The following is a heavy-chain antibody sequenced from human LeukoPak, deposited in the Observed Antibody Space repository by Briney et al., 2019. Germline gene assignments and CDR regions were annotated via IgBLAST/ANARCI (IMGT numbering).Heavy chain of an antibody. CDR3: ARWDYDSSGYALYYFDY. J-gene: IGHJ4*02. D-gene: IGHD3-22*01. CDR2: INTYTGNP. CDR1: GYTFTSYA. V-gene: IGHV7-4-1*02. Sequence: GASVKVSCKDSGYTFTSYAMNWVRQAPGQGLEWMGWINTYTGNPTYAQGFTGRFVFSLDTSVSTAYLQISSLKAEDTAVYYCARWDYDSSGYALYYFDYWGQGTLVTVSS.